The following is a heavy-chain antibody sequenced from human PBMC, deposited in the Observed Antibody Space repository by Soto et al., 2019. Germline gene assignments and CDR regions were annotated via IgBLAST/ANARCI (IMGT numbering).Heavy chain of an antibody. Sequence: ASVKVSCKGAGYTFITYGVSWVRQAPGQGLDWLGWISTYNGNTRYAERLQGRVTMTTDTTTNTAYMELRNLRSEDTAVYYCVKVQRYFDWSPPDGYFDLWGRGTLVTVSS. CDR3: VKVQRYFDWSPPDGYFDL. J-gene: IGHJ2*01. V-gene: IGHV1-18*01. D-gene: IGHD3-9*01. CDR1: GYTFITYG. CDR2: ISTYNGNT.